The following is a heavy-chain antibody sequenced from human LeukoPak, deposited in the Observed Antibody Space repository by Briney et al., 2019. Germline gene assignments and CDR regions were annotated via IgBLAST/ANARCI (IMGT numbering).Heavy chain of an antibody. CDR3: ATREQLGRGGYDY. Sequence: GSSVKVSCKASGGTFNSYAISWVRQAPGQGLEWMGRIIPIFGLTNYAQKFQVRVTLTADTSTNTAYMEVSSLRSEDTAVYYCATREQLGRGGYDYWGQGTLVTVSS. J-gene: IGHJ4*02. CDR2: IIPIFGLT. CDR1: GGTFNSYA. D-gene: IGHD6-13*01. V-gene: IGHV1-69*04.